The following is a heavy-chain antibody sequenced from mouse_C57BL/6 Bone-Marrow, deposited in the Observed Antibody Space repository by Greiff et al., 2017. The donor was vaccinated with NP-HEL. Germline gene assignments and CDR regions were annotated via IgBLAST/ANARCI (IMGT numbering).Heavy chain of an antibody. V-gene: IGHV3-6*01. CDR2: ISYDGSN. Sequence: DVQLQESGPGLVKPSQSLSLTCSVTGYSITSGYYWNWIRQFPGNKLEWMGYISYDGSNNYNPSLKNRISITRDTSKNQFFLKLNSVTTEDTATYYCARWDAFAYWGQGTLVTVSA. CDR3: ARWDAFAY. J-gene: IGHJ3*01. D-gene: IGHD4-1*01. CDR1: GYSITSGYY.